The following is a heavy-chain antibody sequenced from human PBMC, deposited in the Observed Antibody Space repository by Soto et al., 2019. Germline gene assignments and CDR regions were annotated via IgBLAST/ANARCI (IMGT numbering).Heavy chain of an antibody. D-gene: IGHD6-19*01. CDR1: GFTFSDYY. Sequence: GGSLRLSCAASGFTFSDYYMSWIRQAPGKGLEWVSYISSSSYTNYADSVKGRFTISRDNAKNSLYLQMNSLRAEDTAVYYCARDGLITAGTFDYWGQGTLVTVSS. CDR2: ISSSSYT. CDR3: ARDGLITAGTFDY. J-gene: IGHJ4*02. V-gene: IGHV3-11*06.